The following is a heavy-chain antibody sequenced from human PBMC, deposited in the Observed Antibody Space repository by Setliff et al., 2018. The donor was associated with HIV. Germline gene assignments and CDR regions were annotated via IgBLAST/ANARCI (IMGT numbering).Heavy chain of an antibody. J-gene: IGHJ6*02. Sequence: GGSLRLSCAASGFTFKHYWMHWVRQAPGKGLEWVARINVDGSGTTYADSVKGRFTISRDNAKNTLYLQMNSLRAEDTAVYYCVRDITTCWDVWGQGTTVTVSS. D-gene: IGHD4-4*01. V-gene: IGHV3-74*03. CDR1: GFTFKHYW. CDR2: INVDGSGT. CDR3: VRDITTCWDV.